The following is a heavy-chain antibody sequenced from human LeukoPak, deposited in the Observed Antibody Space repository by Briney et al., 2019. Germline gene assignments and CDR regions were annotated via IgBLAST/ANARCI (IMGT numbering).Heavy chain of an antibody. CDR3: ARISSSNVFDI. D-gene: IGHD6-6*01. Sequence: GASVKVSCKASGYTFTDYYIHWVRQAPGQGPEWMGWINPNSGGTDYAQRYQGRVTMTRDTSFSTAYMELSRLKSDDTAVYYCARISSSNVFDIWGQGTTVTVSS. V-gene: IGHV1-2*02. CDR1: GYTFTDYY. CDR2: INPNSGGT. J-gene: IGHJ3*02.